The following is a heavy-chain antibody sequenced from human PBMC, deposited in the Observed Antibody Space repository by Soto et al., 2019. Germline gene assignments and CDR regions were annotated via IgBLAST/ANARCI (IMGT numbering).Heavy chain of an antibody. D-gene: IGHD3-10*01. CDR3: AKDTSHMVRGVNFDY. J-gene: IGHJ4*02. V-gene: IGHV3-9*01. CDR1: GFTFDDYA. CDR2: SSWNSGSI. Sequence: EVQLVESGGGLVQPGRSLRLSCAASGFTFDDYAMHWVRQAPGKGLEWVSGSSWNSGSIGYSDSVKGRFTISRDNAKNSLYLQMNSLRAEDTALYYCAKDTSHMVRGVNFDYWGQGTLVTVSS.